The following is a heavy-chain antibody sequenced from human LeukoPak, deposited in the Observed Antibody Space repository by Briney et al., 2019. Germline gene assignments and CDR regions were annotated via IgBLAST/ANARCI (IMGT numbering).Heavy chain of an antibody. V-gene: IGHV4-34*01. CDR3: ARLHYYDYVWGSYRQYYFDY. CDR1: GGSFSGYY. J-gene: IGHJ4*02. D-gene: IGHD3-16*02. CDR2: INHSGST. Sequence: PSETLSLTCAVYGGSFSGYYWSWIRRPPGKGLEWIGEINHSGSTNYNPSLKSRVTISVDTSKNQFSLKLSSVTAADTAVYYCARLHYYDYVWGSYRQYYFDYWGQGTLVTVSS.